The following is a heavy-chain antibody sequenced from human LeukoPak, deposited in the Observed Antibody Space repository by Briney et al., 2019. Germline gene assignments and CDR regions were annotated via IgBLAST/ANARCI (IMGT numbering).Heavy chain of an antibody. Sequence: ASVRVSCTASGGTFSNYAINWVRQAPGQGLEWMGGIIPIFGTANYAQKFQGRVTITTDESTSTAYMELSSLKSEDTAVYYCAIYLPSRVVATTDNWFDPWGQGTLVTVSS. D-gene: IGHD5-12*01. CDR1: GGTFSNYA. CDR3: AIYLPSRVVATTDNWFDP. V-gene: IGHV1-69*05. J-gene: IGHJ5*02. CDR2: IIPIFGTA.